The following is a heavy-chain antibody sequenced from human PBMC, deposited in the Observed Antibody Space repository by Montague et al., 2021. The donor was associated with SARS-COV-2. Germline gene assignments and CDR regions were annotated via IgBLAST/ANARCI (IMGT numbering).Heavy chain of an antibody. CDR1: GASISSTNYY. Sequence: SETLSLTCTVSGASISSTNYYWSWIRQPPGKGLEWIGEINHSGSTNYNPSLKSRVTISVDTSKNQFSLKLSSVTAADTAVYYCARVRYYGSGTSLGMDVWGQGTTVTVSS. CDR2: INHSGST. CDR3: ARVRYYGSGTSLGMDV. D-gene: IGHD3-10*01. V-gene: IGHV4-39*07. J-gene: IGHJ6*02.